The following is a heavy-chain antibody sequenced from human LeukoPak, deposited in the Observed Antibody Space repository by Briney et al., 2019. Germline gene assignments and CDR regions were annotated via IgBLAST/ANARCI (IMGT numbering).Heavy chain of an antibody. D-gene: IGHD3-22*01. CDR1: GFTFSSYA. J-gene: IGHJ4*02. CDR2: ISYDGSNK. V-gene: IGHV3-30*04. CDR3: ARGGAITMIVVAFDY. Sequence: GGSLRLSCAASGFTFSSYAMHWVRQAPGKGLEWVAVISYDGSNKYYADSVKGRFTISRDNSKNTLYLQMNSLRAEDTAVYYCARGGAITMIVVAFDYWGQGTLVTVSS.